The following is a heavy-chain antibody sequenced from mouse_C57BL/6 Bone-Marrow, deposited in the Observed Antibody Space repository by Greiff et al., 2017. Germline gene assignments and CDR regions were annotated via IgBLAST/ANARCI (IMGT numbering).Heavy chain of an antibody. CDR2: IDPSDSET. J-gene: IGHJ1*03. CDR3: ARWGYHWYFDV. D-gene: IGHD2-2*01. V-gene: IGHV1-52*01. Sequence: QVQLQQPGAELVRPGSSVKLSCKASGYTFTSYWMHWVKQRPIQGLEWIGNIDPSDSETHYNQKFKDKATLTVDKYSSTAYMQLSSLTSEDSAVYYCARWGYHWYFDVWGTGTTVTVSS. CDR1: GYTFTSYW.